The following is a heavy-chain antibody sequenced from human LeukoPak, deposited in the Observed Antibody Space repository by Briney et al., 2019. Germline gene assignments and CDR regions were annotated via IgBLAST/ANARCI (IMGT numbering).Heavy chain of an antibody. CDR2: VTDSGDKV. Sequence: GGSLRLSCAASGFIFSSYTMNWVRQAPGKGLERVSAVTDSGDKVFYADSVKGRFTISRDSSKNTLFLHMNTLRAEDTAIYYCAKDRTVGASYWYFDLWGRGTLVTVSS. D-gene: IGHD1-26*01. CDR1: GFIFSSYT. V-gene: IGHV3-23*01. J-gene: IGHJ2*01. CDR3: AKDRTVGASYWYFDL.